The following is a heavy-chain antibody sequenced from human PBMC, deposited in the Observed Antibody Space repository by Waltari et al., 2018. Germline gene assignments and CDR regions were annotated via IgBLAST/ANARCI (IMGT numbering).Heavy chain of an antibody. CDR1: GFSFTNAW. D-gene: IGHD2-15*01. Sequence: EAQLVESGGDLVKPGGSLTISYVAYGFSFTNAWMNWLRQTPGKGLEWVGLIKSKSAGETTDYTAPVKGRFTISRDDSKDTLYLQINSLKSEDTAVYYCTTLLGFCNGGNCYPYWGQGTLVTVSS. CDR2: IKSKSAGETT. CDR3: TTLLGFCNGGNCYPY. V-gene: IGHV3-15*07. J-gene: IGHJ4*02.